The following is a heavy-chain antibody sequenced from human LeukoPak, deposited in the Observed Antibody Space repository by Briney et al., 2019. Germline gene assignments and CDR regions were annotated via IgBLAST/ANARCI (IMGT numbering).Heavy chain of an antibody. J-gene: IGHJ3*02. CDR2: IIPIFGTA. Sequence: SVKVSCKASRGTFGSYAIIWVRQAPGHRLEWMGGIIPIFGTANYAQKFQGRVTITADESTSTAYMEMSSLRSEDTAVYYCARDRGDIVVVRGAFDIWGQGTMVTVSS. V-gene: IGHV1-69*13. CDR3: ARDRGDIVVVRGAFDI. CDR1: RGTFGSYA. D-gene: IGHD2-2*01.